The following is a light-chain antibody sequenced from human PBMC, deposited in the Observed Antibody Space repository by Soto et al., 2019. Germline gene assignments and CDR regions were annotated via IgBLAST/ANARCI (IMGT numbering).Light chain of an antibody. Sequence: DIQMTQSPSSLSASVGDRVTITCQASQDISNYLNWYQQKPGKAPKLLIYDASNLETAVASRFSGSGSGTDFTFTISSLQPEDIATYYCQQYDNLPRTFGPGTKVDIK. V-gene: IGKV1-33*01. CDR1: QDISNY. CDR3: QQYDNLPRT. CDR2: DAS. J-gene: IGKJ3*01.